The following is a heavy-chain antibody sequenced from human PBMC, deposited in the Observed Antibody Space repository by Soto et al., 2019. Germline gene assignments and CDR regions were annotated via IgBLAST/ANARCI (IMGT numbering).Heavy chain of an antibody. CDR1: GFTVSTYW. J-gene: IGHJ2*01. CDR2: ISPDGSTT. CDR3: AKVRVPYRDYGRYFDL. D-gene: IGHD4-17*01. Sequence: EVQLVESGGGLVQPGGSLRLSCAASGFTVSTYWMHWVRQAPGKGLMWVSRISPDGSTTTYADPVRGRFTISRDTAENTLYLQMNSLRVEDTAVYYCAKVRVPYRDYGRYFDLWGRGTLVTVSS. V-gene: IGHV3-74*01.